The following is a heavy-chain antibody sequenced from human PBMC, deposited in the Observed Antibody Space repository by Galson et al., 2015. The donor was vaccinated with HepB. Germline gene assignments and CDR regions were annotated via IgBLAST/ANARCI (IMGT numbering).Heavy chain of an antibody. CDR1: GFTFSSYS. CDR3: ARDTETYYYYYYGMDV. D-gene: IGHD4-11*01. Sequence: SLRLSCAASGFTFSSYSMNWVRQAPGKGLEWVSYTSSSSSTIYYADSVKGRFTISRDNAKNSLYLQMNSLRDEDTAVYYCARDTETYYYYYYGMDVWGQGTTVTVSS. J-gene: IGHJ6*02. CDR2: TSSSSSTI. V-gene: IGHV3-48*02.